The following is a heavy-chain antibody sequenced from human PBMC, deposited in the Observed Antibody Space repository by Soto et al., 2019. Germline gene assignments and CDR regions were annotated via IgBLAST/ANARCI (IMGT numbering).Heavy chain of an antibody. V-gene: IGHV3-15*07. Sequence: GGSLRLSCAASGFTFSNAWMKWVRQAPGKGLEWVGRIKSKTDGGTTDYAAPVKGRFTISRDDSKNTLYLQMNSLKTADTAVNSCTTAGGIYYYCYSMDVWGQGTTGSHSS. CDR2: IKSKTDGGTT. CDR1: GFTFSNAW. CDR3: TTAGGIYYYCYSMDV. D-gene: IGHD1-26*01. J-gene: IGHJ6*02.